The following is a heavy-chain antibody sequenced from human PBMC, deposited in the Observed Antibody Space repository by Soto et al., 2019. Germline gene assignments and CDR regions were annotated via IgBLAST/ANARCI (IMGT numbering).Heavy chain of an antibody. D-gene: IGHD2-21*01. CDR2: IYHSGST. CDR3: ASDPGYCGGGPCSTSVDP. CDR1: GGSISSSNW. J-gene: IGHJ5*02. V-gene: IGHV4-4*02. Sequence: SETLSLTCAVSGGSISSSNWWSWVRQPPGKGLEWIGEIYHSGSTNYNPSLKSRVTISVDKSKHQFSLKLSAVTAAATAVYYWASDPGYCGGGPCSTSVDPWGQGTRVTVAS.